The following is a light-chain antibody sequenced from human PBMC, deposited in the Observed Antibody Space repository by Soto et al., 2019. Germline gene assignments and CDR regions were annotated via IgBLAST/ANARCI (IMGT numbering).Light chain of an antibody. CDR2: DAS. CDR3: QQRFIWPPT. CDR1: ESVNNY. Sequence: EIVLTQSPATLSLSPREKATLSCRASESVNNYLVWYQQKPGQGPRLLIYDASNREFGIPARFSGSGSGTDFTLTISRLEPEDFAVYFCQQRFIWPPTFGQGTKVDIK. J-gene: IGKJ1*01. V-gene: IGKV3-11*01.